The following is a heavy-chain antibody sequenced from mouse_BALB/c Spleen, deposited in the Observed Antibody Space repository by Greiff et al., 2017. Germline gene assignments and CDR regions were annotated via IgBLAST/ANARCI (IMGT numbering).Heavy chain of an antibody. D-gene: IGHD1-1*01. CDR2: ISYSGST. V-gene: IGHV3-2*02. CDR3: ARERSYYYGSSYEYFDV. Sequence: EVKLMESGPGLVKPSQSLSLSCTVTGYSITSDYAWNWIRQFPGNKLEWMGYISYSGSTSYNPSLKSRISITRDTSKNQFFLQLNSVTTEDTATYYCARERSYYYGSSYEYFDVWGAGTTVTVSS. J-gene: IGHJ1*01. CDR1: GYSITSDYA.